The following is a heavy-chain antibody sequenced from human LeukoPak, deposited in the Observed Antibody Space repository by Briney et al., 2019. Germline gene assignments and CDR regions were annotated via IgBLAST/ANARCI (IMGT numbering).Heavy chain of an antibody. CDR1: GFTFSSYW. J-gene: IGHJ4*02. CDR2: ISSDGTST. CDR3: ARRGGIHLEYFDY. D-gene: IGHD3-3*01. Sequence: PGGSLRLSCAASGFTFSSYWMHWVRQAPGKGLVWVSRISSDGTSTTYADSVKGRFTISRDNAKNTLYLQMNSLTTEDTALYYCARRGGIHLEYFDYWGQGTLVTVSS. V-gene: IGHV3-74*01.